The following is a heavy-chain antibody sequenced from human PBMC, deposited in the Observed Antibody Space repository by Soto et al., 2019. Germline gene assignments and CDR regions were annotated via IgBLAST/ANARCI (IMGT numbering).Heavy chain of an antibody. D-gene: IGHD3-9*01. V-gene: IGHV4-59*08. Sequence: SETLSLTCTVSGGSISSFYWSWIRQPPGKGLEWIGYIYYSGSTNYNPSLKSRVTISVDTSKNQFSLNLSSVTAADTAVYYCARLGKRYVDGSPSRGQGTKVTVTS. J-gene: IGHJ3*01. CDR1: GGSISSFY. CDR3: ARLGKRYVDGSPS. CDR2: IYYSGST.